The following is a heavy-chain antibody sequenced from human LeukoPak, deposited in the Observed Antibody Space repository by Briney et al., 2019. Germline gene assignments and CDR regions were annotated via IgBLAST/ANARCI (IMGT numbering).Heavy chain of an antibody. CDR1: GFTFSSYG. CDR3: AKASSPFYYDSSGYYETYFDY. V-gene: IGHV3-30*18. D-gene: IGHD3-22*01. J-gene: IGHJ4*02. CDR2: ISYDGSNK. Sequence: PGGSLRLSCAASGFTFSSYGMHWVRQAPGKGLEWVAVISYDGSNKYYADSVKGRFTISRDNSKNTLYLQMNSLRAEDTAVYYCAKASSPFYYDSSGYYETYFDYWGQGTLVTVSS.